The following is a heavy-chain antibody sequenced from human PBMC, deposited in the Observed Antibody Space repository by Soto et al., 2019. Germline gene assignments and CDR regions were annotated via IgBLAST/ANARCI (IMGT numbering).Heavy chain of an antibody. CDR1: GGTFSSYA. CDR3: ARDMWDCSSTSCAAYYYYYGMDV. D-gene: IGHD2-2*01. Sequence: QVQLVQSGAEVKKPGSSVKVSCKASGGTFSSYAISWVRQAPGQGLEWMGGIIPIFGTANYAQKFQGRVTITADKSTSTAYMELSSLRSEDTAVYYCARDMWDCSSTSCAAYYYYYGMDVWGQGTTVSVSS. J-gene: IGHJ6*02. CDR2: IIPIFGTA. V-gene: IGHV1-69*06.